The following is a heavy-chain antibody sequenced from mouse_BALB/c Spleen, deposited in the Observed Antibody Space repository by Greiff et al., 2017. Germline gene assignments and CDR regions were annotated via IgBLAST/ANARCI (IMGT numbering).Heavy chain of an antibody. V-gene: IGHV3-2*02. CDR3: AAVVPYAMDY. J-gene: IGHJ4*01. D-gene: IGHD1-1*01. CDR1: GYSITSDYA. CDR2: ISYSGST. Sequence: EVQRVESGPGLVKPSQSLSLTCTVTGYSITSDYAWNWIRQFPGNKLEWMGYISYSGSTSYNPSLKSRISITRDTSKNQFFLQLNSVTTEDTATYYCAAVVPYAMDYWGQGTSVTVSS.